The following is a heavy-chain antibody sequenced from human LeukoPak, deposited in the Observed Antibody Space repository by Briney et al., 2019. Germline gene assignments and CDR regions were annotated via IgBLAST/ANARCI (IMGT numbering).Heavy chain of an antibody. V-gene: IGHV1-8*01. D-gene: IGHD6-6*01. CDR3: ASYSSSSRGFQGMDV. CDR1: GYTFTSYD. CDR2: MNPNSGNT. Sequence: ASVEVSCKASGYTFTSYDINWVRQATGQGLEWMGWMNPNSGNTGYAQKFQGRVTMTRNTSISTAYMELSSLRSEDTAVYYCASYSSSSRGFQGMDVWGQGTTVTVSS. J-gene: IGHJ6*02.